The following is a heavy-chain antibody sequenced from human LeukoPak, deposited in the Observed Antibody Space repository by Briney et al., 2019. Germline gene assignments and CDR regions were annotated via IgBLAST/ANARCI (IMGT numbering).Heavy chain of an antibody. V-gene: IGHV3-21*01. J-gene: IGHJ4*02. CDR1: GFTFSSYS. Sequence: GSLRLSCAASGFTFSSYSMNWVRQAPGKGLEWVSSISSSSSYIYYADSVKGRFTISGDNAKNSLYLQMNSLRAEDTAVYYCARDSLGGVTTDYWGQGTLVTVSS. D-gene: IGHD4-17*01. CDR3: ARDSLGGVTTDY. CDR2: ISSSSSYI.